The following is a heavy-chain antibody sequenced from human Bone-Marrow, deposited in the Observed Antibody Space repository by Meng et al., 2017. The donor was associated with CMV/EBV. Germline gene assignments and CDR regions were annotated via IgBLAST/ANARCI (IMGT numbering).Heavy chain of an antibody. D-gene: IGHD1-7*01. CDR2: ISSSSSYI. CDR3: ARDLIDQELGMDYYYGMDF. Sequence: GEFLKISRAASGFTFSSYSMNWVRQAPGKGLEWVSSISSSSSYIYYADSVKGRFTISRDNAKNSVNLQMNSLRAEDTAVYYSARDLIDQELGMDYYYGMDFWGQGTTVTVSS. V-gene: IGHV3-21*01. J-gene: IGHJ6*02. CDR1: GFTFSSYS.